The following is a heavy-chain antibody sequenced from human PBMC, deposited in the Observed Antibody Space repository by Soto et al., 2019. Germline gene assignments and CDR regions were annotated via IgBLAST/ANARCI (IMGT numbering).Heavy chain of an antibody. Sequence: QVQLVQSGAEVKKPGASVXVSCKASGYTFTRXXXSWVRQAPGQGLEWMGWISGKTAKTNYAQNLQGRVTITTDTSTSTAYMELSSLRSDDTAVYYCARVPREIILVGMDVWGQGTTVTVSS. CDR2: ISGKTAKT. CDR3: ARVPREIILVGMDV. D-gene: IGHD2-2*01. V-gene: IGHV1-18*01. CDR1: GYTFTRXX. J-gene: IGHJ6*02.